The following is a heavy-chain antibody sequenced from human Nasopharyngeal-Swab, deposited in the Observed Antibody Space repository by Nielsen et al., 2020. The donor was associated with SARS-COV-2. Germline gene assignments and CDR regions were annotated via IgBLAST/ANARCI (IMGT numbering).Heavy chain of an antibody. D-gene: IGHD4-23*01. CDR3: ARTAGTTVVTPDWYFDL. Sequence: SETLSLTCTVSGGSISSYYWSWIRQPPGKGLEWIGYIYYSGSTNYNPSLKSRVTISVDTSKNQFSLKLSSVTAADTAVYYCARTAGTTVVTPDWYFDLWGRGTLVTVSS. J-gene: IGHJ2*01. CDR2: IYYSGST. V-gene: IGHV4-59*08. CDR1: GGSISSYY.